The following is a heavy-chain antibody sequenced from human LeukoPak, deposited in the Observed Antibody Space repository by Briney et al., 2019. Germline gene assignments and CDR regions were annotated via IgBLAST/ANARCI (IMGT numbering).Heavy chain of an antibody. D-gene: IGHD6-13*01. J-gene: IGHJ4*02. V-gene: IGHV4-39*01. Sequence: SETLSLTCTVSGGSISSSSYYWGWIRQPPGKGLEWIGSIYYSGSTYYNPSLKSRVTISVDTSKNQFSLKLSSVTAADTAVYYCARGRYSSSWYGGNYFDYWGQGTLVTVSS. CDR3: ARGRYSSSWYGGNYFDY. CDR2: IYYSGST. CDR1: GGSISSSSYY.